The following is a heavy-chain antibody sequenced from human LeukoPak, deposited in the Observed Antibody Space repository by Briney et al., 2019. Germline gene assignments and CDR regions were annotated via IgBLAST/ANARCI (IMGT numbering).Heavy chain of an antibody. CDR3: ATGYGYSGYDRDDAFDI. CDR2: FDPEDGET. CDR1: GYILTELS. Sequence: GASVKVSCKVSGYILTELSMHWVRQAPGKGLEWMGGFDPEDGETIFAQKFQGRVTMTEDTSTDTASMELSSLISEGTAVYYCATGYGYSGYDRDDAFDIWGQGTMVTVSS. D-gene: IGHD5-12*01. V-gene: IGHV1-24*01. J-gene: IGHJ3*02.